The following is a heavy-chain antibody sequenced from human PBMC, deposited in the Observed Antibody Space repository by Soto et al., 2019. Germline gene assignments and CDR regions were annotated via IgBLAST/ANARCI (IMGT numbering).Heavy chain of an antibody. J-gene: IGHJ1*01. D-gene: IGHD4-17*01. Sequence: QVQLVQSGPDLKRPGASMKVSCKASGYTFTSYGISWVRQAPGQGLEWMAWISPLKGSTQYSQKAQGRVTLSTDTSSNTAYMEITTLRVDDTAVYYCSMDYGDRPEYFKHWGQGTLVTVS. CDR3: SMDYGDRPEYFKH. V-gene: IGHV1-18*04. CDR1: GYTFTSYG. CDR2: ISPLKGST.